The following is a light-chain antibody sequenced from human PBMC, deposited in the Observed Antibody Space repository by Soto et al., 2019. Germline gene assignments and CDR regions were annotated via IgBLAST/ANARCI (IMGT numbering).Light chain of an antibody. CDR3: QQSYSIPWT. Sequence: DLQMTQSPSSLSASVGDRVTITCRASQSISSYVNWYQQRPGKAPKVLLYGASSLQSGVPSRFSGTGYGTDFTLTVSNLQPEDFATYYCQQSYSIPWTFGQGTKVDIK. CDR1: QSISSY. CDR2: GAS. J-gene: IGKJ1*01. V-gene: IGKV1-39*01.